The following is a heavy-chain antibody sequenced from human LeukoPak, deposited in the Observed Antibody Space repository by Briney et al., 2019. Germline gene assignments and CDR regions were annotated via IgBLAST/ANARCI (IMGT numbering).Heavy chain of an antibody. CDR1: GGSFRGYY. J-gene: IGHJ6*02. V-gene: IGHV4-34*01. CDR2: IDHSGSP. Sequence: SETLSLTCAVYGGSFRGYYRSWIRQPPGKGLEWIGEIDHSGSPNYSPSLKSRVTISVDTSKIHFSLKLASVTAADTAVYYCARGRLGTYYRGGSFYYGMDVWGQGTTVIVSS. D-gene: IGHD1-26*01. CDR3: ARGRLGTYYRGGSFYYGMDV.